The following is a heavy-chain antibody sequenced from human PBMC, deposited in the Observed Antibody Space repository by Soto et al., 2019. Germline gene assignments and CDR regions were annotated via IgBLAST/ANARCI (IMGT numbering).Heavy chain of an antibody. Sequence: GESLKIACRGSGYDFNTNWFGWVRQLPGRGLEWVGIMYPGDSDTRYNPSLQGHVTLSVDVTVSTAFLQWRSLETSDTGMYFCARLPRDCNKTSCYYADHWGQGTQVTVSS. CDR1: GYDFNTNW. J-gene: IGHJ4*02. CDR2: MYPGDSDT. V-gene: IGHV5-51*01. CDR3: ARLPRDCNKTSCYYADH. D-gene: IGHD3-3*01.